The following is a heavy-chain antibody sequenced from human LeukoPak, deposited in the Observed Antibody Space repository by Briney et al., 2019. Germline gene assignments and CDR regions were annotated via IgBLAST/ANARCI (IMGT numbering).Heavy chain of an antibody. J-gene: IGHJ4*02. CDR1: KFTFSIYS. V-gene: IGHV3-21*06. CDR2: ISSDSRAM. D-gene: IGHD3-16*01. CDR3: VRGVGPADTLREDFDS. Sequence: GGSLRLSCAASKFTFSIYSMNWIRQVPGKGLEWVSSISSDSRAMFYAGSVKGRFIISRDNARNSLFLQMNSLRVDDTGVYFYVRGVGPADTLREDFDSWGPGSLVTVSS.